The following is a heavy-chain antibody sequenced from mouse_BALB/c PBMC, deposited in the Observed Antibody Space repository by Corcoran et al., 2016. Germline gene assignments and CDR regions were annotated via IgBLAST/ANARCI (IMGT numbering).Heavy chain of an antibody. CDR2: IDPANGNT. Sequence: EVQLQQSGAELVKPGASVKLSCTASGFNIKDTYMHWVKQRPEQGLEWIGRIDPANGNTKYDPKFQGKATLTADTSSNTAYLQLSSLTSEDTAVYYCARDYDYDDAMDYWGQRTSVTVSS. CDR1: GFNIKDTY. J-gene: IGHJ4*01. V-gene: IGHV14-3*02. CDR3: ARDYDYDDAMDY. D-gene: IGHD2-4*01.